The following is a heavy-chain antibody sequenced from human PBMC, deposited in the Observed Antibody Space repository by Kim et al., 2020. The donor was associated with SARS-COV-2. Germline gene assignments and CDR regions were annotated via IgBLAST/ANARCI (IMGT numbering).Heavy chain of an antibody. J-gene: IGHJ4*02. CDR1: GGSISSGGYS. V-gene: IGHV4-30-2*01. CDR2: IYHSGST. D-gene: IGHD3-10*01. CDR3: ASGEGSGSYFHY. Sequence: SETLSLTCAVSGGSISSGGYSWSWIRQPPGKGLEWIGYIYHSGSTYYNPSLKSRVTISVDRSKNQFSLKLSSVTAADTAVYYCASGEGSGSYFHYWGQGTLVTVSS.